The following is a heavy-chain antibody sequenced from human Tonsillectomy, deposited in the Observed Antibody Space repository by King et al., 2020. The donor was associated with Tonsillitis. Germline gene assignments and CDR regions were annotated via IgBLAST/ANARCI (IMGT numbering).Heavy chain of an antibody. CDR3: AGSNTSPSGRLGDI. Sequence: VQLQESGPGLVKPSETLSLTCTVSGGSISSYYWSWIRQPPGKGLEWIGYIYYSGSTTYNPSLKSRVTISVDTSKNQFSLKLSSGTAADTAVYYCAGSNTSPSGRLGDIWGQGTMVTVSS. CDR2: IYYSGST. D-gene: IGHD2-2*01. J-gene: IGHJ3*02. V-gene: IGHV4-59*08. CDR1: GGSISSYY.